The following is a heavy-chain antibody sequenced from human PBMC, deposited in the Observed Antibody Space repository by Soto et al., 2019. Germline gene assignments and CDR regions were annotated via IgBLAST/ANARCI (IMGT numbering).Heavy chain of an antibody. CDR3: AREHGDYGGGHFLH. J-gene: IGHJ1*01. CDR1: GGTFSSYT. CDR2: IIPILGIA. V-gene: IGHV1-69*08. D-gene: IGHD4-17*01. Sequence: QVQLVQSGAEVKKPGSSVNVSCKASGGTFSSYTISWVRQAPGQGLEWMGRIIPILGIANYAQKFQGRVTITADKSTSTAYMELSSLRSEDTAVYYCAREHGDYGGGHFLHWGQGTLVTVSS.